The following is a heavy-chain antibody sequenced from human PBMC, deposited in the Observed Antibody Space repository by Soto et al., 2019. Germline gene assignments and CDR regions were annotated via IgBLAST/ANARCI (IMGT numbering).Heavy chain of an antibody. CDR2: IFSNDEK. Sequence: QVTLKESGPVLVKPTETRTLTCTVSGFSLSNAKMGVTWIRQPPGKALEWLAHIFSNDEKSYSTSLKSRLTISKDTSKSQVVLTMTNMDPVDTDTYYCARISRDGYNDVDYWGQGTLVTVSS. D-gene: IGHD5-12*01. CDR3: ARISRDGYNDVDY. CDR1: GFSLSNAKMG. V-gene: IGHV2-26*01. J-gene: IGHJ4*02.